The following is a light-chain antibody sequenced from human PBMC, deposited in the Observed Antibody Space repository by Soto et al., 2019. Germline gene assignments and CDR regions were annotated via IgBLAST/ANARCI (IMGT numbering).Light chain of an antibody. Sequence: DIVMTQSPDSLAVSLGERATINCKSSQSVLYSSNNKNYLAWYQQKPGQPPKLLIYWASTRESGVPDRFSGSGSGTDFTLTISSLQADDVAVYYCQQYYGPRTFGQGTKVEIK. CDR3: QQYYGPRT. CDR2: WAS. CDR1: QSVLYSSNNKNY. J-gene: IGKJ1*01. V-gene: IGKV4-1*01.